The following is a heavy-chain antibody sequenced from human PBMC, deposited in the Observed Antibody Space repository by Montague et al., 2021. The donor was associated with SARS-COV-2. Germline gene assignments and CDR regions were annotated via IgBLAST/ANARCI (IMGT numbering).Heavy chain of an antibody. Sequence: SETLSLTCTVSGGSISSSSYYWGWIRQPPGKGLEWIGSIYYSGSTYYNPSLKSRVTISVDTSKNQFSLKLSSVTAADTAVYYCVRRKLTSIVLMVYASSYWYFDLWGRGTLVTVSS. CDR1: GGSISSSSYY. D-gene: IGHD2-8*01. J-gene: IGHJ2*01. CDR2: IYYSGST. V-gene: IGHV4-39*01. CDR3: VRRKLTSIVLMVYASSYWYFDL.